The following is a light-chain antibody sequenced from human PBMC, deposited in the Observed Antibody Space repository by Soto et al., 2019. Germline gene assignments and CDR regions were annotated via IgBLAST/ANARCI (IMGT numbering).Light chain of an antibody. CDR2: EVG. J-gene: IGLJ2*01. CDR3: SSYTSSNSLL. Sequence: QSVLTQPASVSGSPGQSITISCTGTSSDIGTYIYVSWYLQHPGKAPKLLIYEVGNRPSGVSNRFSGSKSGNTASLTISGLQAEDEADYYCSSYTSSNSLLFGGGTKVTVL. V-gene: IGLV2-14*01. CDR1: SSDIGTYIY.